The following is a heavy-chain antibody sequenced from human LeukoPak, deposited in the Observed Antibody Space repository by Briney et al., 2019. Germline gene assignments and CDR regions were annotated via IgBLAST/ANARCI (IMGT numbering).Heavy chain of an antibody. CDR1: GYTFTSYY. CDR2: INPSGGST. Sequence: ASVKVSCKASGYTFTSYYMHWVRQAPGQGLEWMGIINPSGGSTSYAQKFQGRVTMTRDMSTSTIYMELSSLRSEDTAVYYCARGRLRYGSGSYYNEPPKYWGQGTLVTVSS. D-gene: IGHD3-10*01. J-gene: IGHJ4*02. V-gene: IGHV1-46*01. CDR3: ARGRLRYGSGSYYNEPPKY.